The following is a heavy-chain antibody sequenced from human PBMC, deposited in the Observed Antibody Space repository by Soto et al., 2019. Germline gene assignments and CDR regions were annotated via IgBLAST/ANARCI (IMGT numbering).Heavy chain of an antibody. D-gene: IGHD3-22*01. CDR2: INHSGST. CDR1: GGSFSGYY. J-gene: IGHJ4*02. Sequence: QVQLQQWGAGLLRPSETLSLTCAVYGGSFSGYYWTWIRQPPGKGLEWIGEINHSGSTNYNPSLKSRVTIXXDXSMXQFSLKLSSVTAADTAVYYCARGGGPDSSGYYYDYWGQGTLVTVSS. V-gene: IGHV4-34*01. CDR3: ARGGGPDSSGYYYDY.